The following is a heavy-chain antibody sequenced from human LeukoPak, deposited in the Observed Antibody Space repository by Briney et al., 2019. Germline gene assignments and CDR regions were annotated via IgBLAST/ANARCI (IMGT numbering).Heavy chain of an antibody. Sequence: SETLSLTCTVSGGSIRSYYWSWIRQPPGKGLEWIAYIYYSGSTNYNPSLKSRVTISLDTSKNQFSLKLSSVTAADTAVYYCARLGQAHDQEPPNWFDPWGQGTLVTVSS. V-gene: IGHV4-59*01. CDR1: GGSIRSYY. CDR3: ARLGQAHDQEPPNWFDP. CDR2: IYYSGST. J-gene: IGHJ5*02. D-gene: IGHD1-14*01.